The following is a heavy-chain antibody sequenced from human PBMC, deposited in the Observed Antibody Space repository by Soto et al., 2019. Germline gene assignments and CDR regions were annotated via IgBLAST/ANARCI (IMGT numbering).Heavy chain of an antibody. CDR3: ARGDYYDSSGYSSYYYYYGMDV. CDR1: GFTFSSYE. D-gene: IGHD3-22*01. Sequence: VGSLRLSCAASGFTFSSYEMNWVRQAPGKGLEWVSYISSSGSTIYYADSVKGRFTISRDNAKNSLYLQMNSLRAEDTAVYYCARGDYYDSSGYSSYYYYYGMDVWGQGTTVTVSS. J-gene: IGHJ6*02. CDR2: ISSSGSTI. V-gene: IGHV3-48*03.